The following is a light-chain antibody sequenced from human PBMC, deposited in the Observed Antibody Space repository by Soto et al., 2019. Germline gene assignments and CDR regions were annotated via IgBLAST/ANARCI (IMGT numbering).Light chain of an antibody. CDR2: AAS. Sequence: DIQMTQSPSSLSASVGDRVTITCRASQSISTYLNWYQQKPGKAPKPLIYAASSLQSGVQSRFSGSGSGTDFTLTINSLQPEDFATYYCQQSYSPLYTFGQGTKLEIK. V-gene: IGKV1-39*01. CDR3: QQSYSPLYT. CDR1: QSISTY. J-gene: IGKJ2*01.